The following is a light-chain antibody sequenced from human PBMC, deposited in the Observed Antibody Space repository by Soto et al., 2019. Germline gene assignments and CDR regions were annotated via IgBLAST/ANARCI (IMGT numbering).Light chain of an antibody. CDR2: DVS. V-gene: IGLV2-14*03. CDR3: TSWTTSTTMI. J-gene: IGLJ2*01. CDR1: RSDIGAYNF. Sequence: QSMVTQPASVSGAPGQSITNTCTGTRSDIGAYNFVSWYQQHPGEVPKLMLYDVSIRPSGVSNRFSGSKSGNTASLTISGLQAEDEADYYCTSWTTSTTMIFGGGTKVTVL.